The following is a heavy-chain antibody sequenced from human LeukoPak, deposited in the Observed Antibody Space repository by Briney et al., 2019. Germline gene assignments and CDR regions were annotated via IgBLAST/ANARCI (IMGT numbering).Heavy chain of an antibody. Sequence: GGSLRLPCAASGFTFSSYSMNWVRQAPGKGLEWVSSVSSSSSYISYADSVKGRFTISRDNAKNSLYLQMNSLRAEDTAVYYCARDDSGPYDQTPYYFDYWGQGTLVTVSS. CDR1: GFTFSSYS. CDR3: ARDDSGPYDQTPYYFDY. V-gene: IGHV3-21*01. CDR2: VSSSSSYI. D-gene: IGHD3-22*01. J-gene: IGHJ4*02.